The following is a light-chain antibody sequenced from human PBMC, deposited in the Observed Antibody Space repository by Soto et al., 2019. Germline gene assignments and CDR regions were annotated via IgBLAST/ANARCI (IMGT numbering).Light chain of an antibody. J-gene: IGLJ1*01. V-gene: IGLV2-14*01. CDR2: GVS. Sequence: QSVLTQPASMSGSPGQSITISCTGSTSDVGGSNSVSWYQQHPGKAPKLMIFGVSVRPSGVSIRFSGSKFGNTASLTISGLQAEDEADYYCSSYTSSSTYVFGRGTKLTVL. CDR1: TSDVGGSNS. CDR3: SSYTSSSTYV.